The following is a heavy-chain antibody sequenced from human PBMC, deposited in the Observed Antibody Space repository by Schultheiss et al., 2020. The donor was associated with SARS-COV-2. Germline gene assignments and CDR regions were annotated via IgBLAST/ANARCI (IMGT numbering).Heavy chain of an antibody. CDR2: ISSRGSTK. CDR1: GFTFSSYE. CDR3: ARENYYDSTLVDY. J-gene: IGHJ4*02. V-gene: IGHV3-48*03. Sequence: GSLRLSCAASGFTFSSYEMNWVRQAPGKGLEWVSYISSRGSTKYYADSVKGRFTISRDNAKNSLYLEMNSLRAKDTAVYYCARENYYDSTLVDYWGQGTLVTVSS. D-gene: IGHD3-22*01.